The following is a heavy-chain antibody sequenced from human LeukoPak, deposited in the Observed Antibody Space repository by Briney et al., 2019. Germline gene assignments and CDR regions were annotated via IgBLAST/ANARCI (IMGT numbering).Heavy chain of an antibody. CDR1: GFTFSSYW. CDR2: IKQDGREK. J-gene: IGHJ5*02. CDR3: ARDRIAAAIFDP. Sequence: PGGALRLSCAASGFTFSSYWMRWVRQAPGKGGEGVANIKQDGREKDYVDSVKGRFTISRDNAKNSLYLQMNSLRAEDTAVYYCARDRIAAAIFDPWGQGTLVTVSS. V-gene: IGHV3-7*01. D-gene: IGHD6-13*01.